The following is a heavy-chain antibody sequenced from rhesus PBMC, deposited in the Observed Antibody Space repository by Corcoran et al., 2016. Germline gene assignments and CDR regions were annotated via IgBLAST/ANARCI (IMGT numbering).Heavy chain of an antibody. V-gene: IGHV4S11*01. CDR3: AREGNFNSLDV. D-gene: IGHD1-44*01. CDR2: IHGSSSSH. Sequence: QLQLQESGPGLVKPSETLALTCVVSGGSISSNYWSWIRQAPGKGLEWIGYIHGSSSSHNYNPPLKSRVTLSVDTSKNQVSLKLSTVTAADTAVYYCAREGNFNSLDVWGRGLLVTVSS. J-gene: IGHJ5-2*02. CDR1: GGSISSNY.